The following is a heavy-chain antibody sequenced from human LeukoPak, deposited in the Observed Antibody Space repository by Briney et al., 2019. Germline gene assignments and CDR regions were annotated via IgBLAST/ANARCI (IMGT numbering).Heavy chain of an antibody. CDR2: ISYDGGNK. CDR3: ARRVAAADY. CDR1: GFTFRSYA. D-gene: IGHD6-13*01. J-gene: IGHJ4*02. Sequence: PGGSLRLSCAGSGFTFRSYAVHWVRQAPGKGLEWVAAISYDGGNKYYVDSVQGRFTISRDSSRNTLHLQMNSLRSEDTAVYYCARRVAAADYWGQGTLVTVSS. V-gene: IGHV3-30-3*01.